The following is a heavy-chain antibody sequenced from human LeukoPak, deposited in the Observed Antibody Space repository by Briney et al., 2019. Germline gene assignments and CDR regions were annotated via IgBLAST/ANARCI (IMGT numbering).Heavy chain of an antibody. CDR3: AREGVYGSGSYDY. J-gene: IGHJ4*02. CDR2: IYYSGST. D-gene: IGHD3-10*01. CDR1: GGSISSYY. Sequence: SETLSLTCTVSGGSISSYYWSWIRQPPGKGLEWIAYIYYSGSTNYNPSLKSRVTMSVDTSKNQFSLKLSSVTAADTAVYYCAREGVYGSGSYDYWGQGTLVTVSS. V-gene: IGHV4-59*12.